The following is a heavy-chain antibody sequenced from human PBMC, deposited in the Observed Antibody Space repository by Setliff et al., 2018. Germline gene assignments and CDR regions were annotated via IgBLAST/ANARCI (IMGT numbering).Heavy chain of an antibody. Sequence: PSETLSLTCTVSGYSISSGYYWGWIRQPPGKGLEWIGSIYHSGSTYYNPSLKSRVTISVDTSKNQFSLKLSSVTAADTAVYYCARGGLRYYFDYWGQGQWSPSPQ. CDR3: ARGGLRYYFDY. CDR2: IYHSGST. J-gene: IGHJ4*02. CDR1: GYSISSGYY. V-gene: IGHV4-38-2*02. D-gene: IGHD5-12*01.